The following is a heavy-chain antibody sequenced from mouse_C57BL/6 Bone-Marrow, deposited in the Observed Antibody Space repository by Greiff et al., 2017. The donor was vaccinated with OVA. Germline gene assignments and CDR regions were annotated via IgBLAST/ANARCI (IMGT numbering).Heavy chain of an antibody. CDR3: ARYGQAWFAY. V-gene: IGHV5-12*01. CDR1: GFTFSDYY. CDR2: ISNGGGST. D-gene: IGHD1-1*02. J-gene: IGHJ3*01. Sequence: DVHLVESGGGLVQPGGSLKLSCAASGFTFSDYYMYWVRQTPEKRLEWVAYISNGGGSTYYPDTVKGRFTISRDNAKNTLYLQMSRLKSEDTAMYYCARYGQAWFAYWGQGTLVTVSA.